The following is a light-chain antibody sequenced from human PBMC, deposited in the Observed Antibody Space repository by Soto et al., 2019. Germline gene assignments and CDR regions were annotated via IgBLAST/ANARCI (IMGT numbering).Light chain of an antibody. CDR2: GAS. CDR3: QQYSSSPWT. V-gene: IGKV3-20*01. CDR1: HSVSGSF. Sequence: EIVLTQSPGTLSLSPGERATLSCRASHSVSGSFLAWHQQKPGQAPRLLLYGASSRATGIPDRFSGSGSGTDFTLTISSLEPEDFAVYYCQQYSSSPWTFGQGTKVEIK. J-gene: IGKJ1*01.